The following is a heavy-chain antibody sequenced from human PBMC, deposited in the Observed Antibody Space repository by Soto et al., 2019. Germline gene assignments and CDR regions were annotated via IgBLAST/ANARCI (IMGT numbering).Heavy chain of an antibody. D-gene: IGHD6-13*01. CDR1: GFTFSSYG. CDR2: ISYDGSNK. CDR3: ARDGQQLAPYAMDV. V-gene: IGHV3-30*03. Sequence: GGSLRLSCAASGFTFSSYGMHWVRQAPGKELEWVAVISYDGSNKYYADSVKGRSTISRDNLKNTVYLQMDSLRADDTAVYYCARDGQQLAPYAMDVWGQGTTVTVSS. J-gene: IGHJ6*02.